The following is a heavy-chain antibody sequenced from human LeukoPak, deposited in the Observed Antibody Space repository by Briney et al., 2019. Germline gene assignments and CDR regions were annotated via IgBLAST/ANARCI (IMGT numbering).Heavy chain of an antibody. CDR3: TRTWPGNTCFNF. J-gene: IGHJ4*02. CDR2: IKSISYGGTI. D-gene: IGHD1-7*01. V-gene: IGHV3-15*01. Sequence: PGGSLRLSCATSGFIFNDAWMNWVRQAPGKGLEWLGRIKSISYGGTIDYAAPVKGRFTISRDDSKTTLYLQMDSLETEDTAVYYCTRTWPGNTCFNFWGQGTLVTVSS. CDR1: GFIFNDAW.